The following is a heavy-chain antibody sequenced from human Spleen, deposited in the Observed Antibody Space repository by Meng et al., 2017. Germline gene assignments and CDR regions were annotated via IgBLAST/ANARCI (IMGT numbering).Heavy chain of an antibody. D-gene: IGHD2-2*02. CDR3: ARDLPIPHDRVDKGDY. V-gene: IGHV3-74*01. Sequence: GESLKISCAASGFTFSDYWMLWVRQAPGKGLVWVSRINGDGSITGYADSVKGRFTISRDNAKNTLYLHMNSLGVEDTAIYYCARDLPIPHDRVDKGDYWGQGTLVTVSS. CDR2: INGDGSIT. CDR1: GFTFSDYW. J-gene: IGHJ4*02.